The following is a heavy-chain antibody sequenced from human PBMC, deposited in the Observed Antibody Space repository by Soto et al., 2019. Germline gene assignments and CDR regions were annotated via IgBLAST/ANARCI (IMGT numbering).Heavy chain of an antibody. CDR1: GFTFSSYG. J-gene: IGHJ6*02. V-gene: IGHV3-33*01. D-gene: IGHD3-10*01. Sequence: PGGSLRLSCAASGFTFSSYGMHWVRQAPGKGLEWVAVIWYDGSNKYYADSVKGRFTISRDNSKNTLYLKMNSLRAEDTAVYYCARDTGPDGMDVWGQGTTVTVAS. CDR2: IWYDGSNK. CDR3: ARDTGPDGMDV.